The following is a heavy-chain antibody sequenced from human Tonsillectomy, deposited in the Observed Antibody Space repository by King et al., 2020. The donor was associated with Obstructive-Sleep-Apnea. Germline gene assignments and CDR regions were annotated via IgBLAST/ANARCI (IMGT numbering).Heavy chain of an antibody. Sequence: QLQESGPGLVKPSQTLSLTCTVSGGSISSGVYYWSWIRQPPGKGLEWIGYIFHNGSTYYNRSLKSRITISVDTSKNQFSLKLSSVTAADTAVYYCARGRIFWGNWGQGTLVTVSS. D-gene: IGHD2/OR15-2a*01. J-gene: IGHJ4*02. CDR2: IFHNGST. CDR1: GGSISSGVYY. CDR3: ARGRIFWGN. V-gene: IGHV4-30-4*01.